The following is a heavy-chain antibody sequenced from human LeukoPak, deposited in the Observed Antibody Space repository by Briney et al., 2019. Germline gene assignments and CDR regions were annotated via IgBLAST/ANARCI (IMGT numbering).Heavy chain of an antibody. J-gene: IGHJ4*02. D-gene: IGHD3-22*01. V-gene: IGHV1-2*02. CDR2: INPNSGGT. CDR3: ARDWARDTMVVEK. Sequence: ASVKVSCKASGYTFTGYYMHWVRPAPGQGLEWMGWINPNSGGTNYAQKFQGRVTMTRDTSISPAYMELSRLRSDDTAVYYCARDWARDTMVVEKWGQGTLVTVSS. CDR1: GYTFTGYY.